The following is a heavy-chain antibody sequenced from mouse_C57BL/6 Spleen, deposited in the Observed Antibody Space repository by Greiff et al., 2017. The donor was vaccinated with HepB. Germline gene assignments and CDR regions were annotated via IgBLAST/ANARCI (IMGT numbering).Heavy chain of an antibody. V-gene: IGHV1-50*01. D-gene: IGHD2-13*01. CDR2: IDPSDSYT. J-gene: IGHJ2*01. CDR1: GYTFTSYW. Sequence: QVQLQQPGAELVKPGASVKLSCKASGYTFTSYWMQWVKQRPGQGLEWIGEIDPSDSYTNYNQKFKGKATLTVDTSSSTAYMQLSSLTSEDSAVYYCARYTGDTDYWGQGTTLTVSS. CDR3: ARYTGDTDY.